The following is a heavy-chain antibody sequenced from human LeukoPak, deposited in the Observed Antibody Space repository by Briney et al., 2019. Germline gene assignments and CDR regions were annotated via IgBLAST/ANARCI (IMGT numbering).Heavy chain of an antibody. J-gene: IGHJ4*02. V-gene: IGHV4-39*07. CDR3: ACDSSGYLPYTN. Sequence: SETLSLTCTVSGGSISSSSYYWGWIRQPPGKGLEWIGSIYYSGSTYYNPSLKSRVTISVDTSKNQFSLKLSSVTAADTAVYYCACDSSGYLPYTNWGQGTLVTVSS. CDR1: GGSISSSSYY. CDR2: IYYSGST. D-gene: IGHD3-22*01.